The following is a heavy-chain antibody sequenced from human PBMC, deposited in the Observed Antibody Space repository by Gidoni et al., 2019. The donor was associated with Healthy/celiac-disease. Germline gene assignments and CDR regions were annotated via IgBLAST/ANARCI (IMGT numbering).Heavy chain of an antibody. CDR2: ISSSSSYI. CDR1: GFTFSSYS. CDR3: ARDVSGYYDFWSGYSSYYYYYGMDV. D-gene: IGHD3-3*01. V-gene: IGHV3-21*01. Sequence: EVQLVESGGGLVKPGGSLRLSCAASGFTFSSYSMNWVRKAPGKGLGWVSTISSSSSYIYYADSVKGRFTIARDNAKNSLYLQMNRMRAEDTAVYYCARDVSGYYDFWSGYSSYYYYYGMDVWGQGTTVTVSS. J-gene: IGHJ6*02.